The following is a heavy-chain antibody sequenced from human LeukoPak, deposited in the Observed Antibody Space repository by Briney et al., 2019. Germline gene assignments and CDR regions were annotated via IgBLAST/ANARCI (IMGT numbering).Heavy chain of an antibody. CDR2: IYHSGST. CDR1: GVSISSSGYY. J-gene: IGHJ6*03. Sequence: MTSETLSLTCTVSGVSISSSGYYWTWIRQPPGKGLEWIGYIYHSGSTYYNTSLESRATISVDKSKNQVSLKLTSVTVADTAVYYCACPKSYYYYIDVWGKGTTVTVSS. CDR3: ACPKSYYYYIDV. V-gene: IGHV4-30-2*01.